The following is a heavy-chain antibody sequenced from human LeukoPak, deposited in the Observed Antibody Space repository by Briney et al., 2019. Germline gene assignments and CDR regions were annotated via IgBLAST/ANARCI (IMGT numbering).Heavy chain of an antibody. Sequence: GGSLRLSCAASGFTFNTYSMNWVRQAPGKGLEWISYISESSDTIYYADSVKGRFTISRDNAKNSLYLQMNSLRAEDTTLYYCARRFDYWGQGTLVTVSS. CDR1: GFTFNTYS. V-gene: IGHV3-48*01. CDR2: ISESSDTI. CDR3: ARRFDY. J-gene: IGHJ4*02.